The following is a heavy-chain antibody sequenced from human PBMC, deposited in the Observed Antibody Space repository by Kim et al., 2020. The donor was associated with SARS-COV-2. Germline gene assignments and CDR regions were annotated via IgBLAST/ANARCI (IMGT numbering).Heavy chain of an antibody. CDR2: IYYSGST. D-gene: IGHD6-19*01. V-gene: IGHV4-59*13. Sequence: SETLSLTCTVSGGSISSYYWSWIQQPPGKGLEWIGYIYYSGSTNYNPSLKSRVTISVDTSKNQFSLKLSSVTAADTAVYYCARAGVYSSGLYFDYWGQGTLVTVSS. J-gene: IGHJ4*02. CDR3: ARAGVYSSGLYFDY. CDR1: GGSISSYY.